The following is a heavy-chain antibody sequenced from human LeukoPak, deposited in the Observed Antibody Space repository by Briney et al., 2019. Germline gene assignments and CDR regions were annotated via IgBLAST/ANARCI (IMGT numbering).Heavy chain of an antibody. Sequence: GASVKVSCKASGYTFTSYDINWVRQAPGQGLEWMGWINPNSGNTGYAPKFQGRVTLTRDTSISTAYMELSSLRFEDTAVYYCARDLMSGSLLRWFDPWGQGTLVTVS. D-gene: IGHD3-10*01. CDR3: ARDLMSGSLLRWFDP. V-gene: IGHV1-8*03. J-gene: IGHJ5*02. CDR2: INPNSGNT. CDR1: GYTFTSYD.